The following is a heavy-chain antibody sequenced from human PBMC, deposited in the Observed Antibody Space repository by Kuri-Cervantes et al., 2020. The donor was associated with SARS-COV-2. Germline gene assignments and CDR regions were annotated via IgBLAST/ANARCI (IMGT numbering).Heavy chain of an antibody. CDR3: ARFGSQEDGYNSGNY. V-gene: IGHV1-69*06. J-gene: IGHJ4*02. D-gene: IGHD5-24*01. CDR2: SIPIFGTA. Sequence: SVKVSCKASGGTFSSYAISWVRQAPGQGLEWMGGSIPIFGTANYAQKFQGRVTITADNSTSTAYMELSSLRSEDTAVYYCARFGSQEDGYNSGNYWGQGTLVTVSS. CDR1: GGTFSSYA.